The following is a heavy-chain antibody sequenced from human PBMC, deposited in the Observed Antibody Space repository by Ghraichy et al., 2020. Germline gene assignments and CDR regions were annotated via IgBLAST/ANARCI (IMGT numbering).Heavy chain of an antibody. CDR2: IIVSGGST. CDR3: AKDGGNSGVDY. Sequence: GGSLRLSCAASGFTFSSYAMSWVRQAPGKGLEWVSAIIVSGGSTSYAHSVKGRFTISRDNSKNTLYLQMNSLRAEDTDVYYCAKDGGNSGVDYWGQGTLVTVSS. J-gene: IGHJ4*02. D-gene: IGHD4-23*01. V-gene: IGHV3-23*01. CDR1: GFTFSSYA.